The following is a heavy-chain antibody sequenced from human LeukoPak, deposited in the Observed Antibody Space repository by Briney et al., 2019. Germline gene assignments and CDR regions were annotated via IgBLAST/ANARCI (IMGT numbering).Heavy chain of an antibody. Sequence: SETLSLTCTVSGGSISSYYWSWIRQPPGKGLEWIGYIYYSGSTNYNPSLKSRVTISVDKSKSQFSLKLSSVTAADTAVYYCARGNDWNDHGAFDIWGQGTMVTVSS. CDR3: ARGNDWNDHGAFDI. D-gene: IGHD1-1*01. CDR2: IYYSGST. J-gene: IGHJ3*02. V-gene: IGHV4-59*01. CDR1: GGSISSYY.